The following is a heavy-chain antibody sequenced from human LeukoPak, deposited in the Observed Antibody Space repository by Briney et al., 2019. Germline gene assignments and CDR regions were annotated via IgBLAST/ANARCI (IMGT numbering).Heavy chain of an antibody. J-gene: IGHJ6*02. Sequence: GGSLRLSCAASGFTFSDYSMYWIRQAPGKGLEWLSYISSSGSALYYTDSVKGRFTISRDNAKSSLYLQMNSLRAKDTAVYYCARTIPLPGGFYFGMDVWGQGTTVTVS. CDR3: ARTIPLPGGFYFGMDV. D-gene: IGHD2-2*02. V-gene: IGHV3-11*01. CDR1: GFTFSDYS. CDR2: ISSSGSAL.